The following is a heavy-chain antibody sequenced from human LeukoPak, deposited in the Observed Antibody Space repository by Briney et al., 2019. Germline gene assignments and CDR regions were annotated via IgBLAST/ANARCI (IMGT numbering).Heavy chain of an antibody. V-gene: IGHV3-7*01. J-gene: IGHJ4*02. D-gene: IGHD2-2*01. CDR3: ARGNQLLY. CDR1: GFTFSNYW. CDR2: MKQDGSEK. Sequence: SGGSLRLSCAASGFTFSNYWMSWVRQAPGKGLEWVADMKQDGSEKYYVDSVKGRFTISRDNAKNSLYLQMNSLRAEDTAMYYCARGNQLLYWGQGTLVTVSS.